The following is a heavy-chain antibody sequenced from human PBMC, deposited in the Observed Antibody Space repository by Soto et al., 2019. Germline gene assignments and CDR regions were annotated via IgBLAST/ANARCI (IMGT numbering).Heavy chain of an antibody. Sequence: QVQLVQSGAEVKKPGASVKVSCKASGYTFTNHGITWVRQAPGQALEWMAWISAYNGNTDYAQKFQGRVTMTRDTSISTAYMELSRLRSDDTAVYYCARAGGYCSGGSCYSLLYGQYWGQGTLVTVSS. J-gene: IGHJ4*02. CDR3: ARAGGYCSGGSCYSLLYGQY. D-gene: IGHD2-15*01. V-gene: IGHV1-18*01. CDR2: ISAYNGNT. CDR1: GYTFTNHG.